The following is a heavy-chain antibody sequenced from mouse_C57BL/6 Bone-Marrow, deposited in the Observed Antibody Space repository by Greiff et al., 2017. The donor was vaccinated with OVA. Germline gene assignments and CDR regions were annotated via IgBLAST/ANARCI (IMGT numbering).Heavy chain of an antibody. D-gene: IGHD1-1*01. CDR3: ARCAYYYGSSYFDY. CDR2: IYPRSGNT. Sequence: VQLQESGAELARPGASVKLSCKASGYTFTSYGISWVKQRTGQGLEWIGEIYPRSGNTYYNEKFKGKATLTADKSSSTAYMELRSLTSEDSAVYFCARCAYYYGSSYFDYWGQGTTLTVSS. CDR1: GYTFTSYG. J-gene: IGHJ2*01. V-gene: IGHV1-81*01.